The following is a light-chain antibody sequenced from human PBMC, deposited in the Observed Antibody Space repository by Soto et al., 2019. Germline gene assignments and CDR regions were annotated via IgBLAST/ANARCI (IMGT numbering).Light chain of an antibody. CDR2: DAS. Sequence: EIVLTQSPATLSLSPGERATLSCRASQSVSSYLAWYQQKPGQAPRLLIYDASNRATGIPARFSGGGSGTDFTLTISTLEPEDFAVYYCQQRSTWPFTFGPGTKVDI. J-gene: IGKJ3*01. CDR1: QSVSSY. CDR3: QQRSTWPFT. V-gene: IGKV3-11*01.